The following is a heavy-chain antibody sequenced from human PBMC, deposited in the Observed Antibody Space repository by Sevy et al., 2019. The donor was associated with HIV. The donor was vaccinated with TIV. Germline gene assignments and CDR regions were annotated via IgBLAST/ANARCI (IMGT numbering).Heavy chain of an antibody. J-gene: IGHJ6*03. D-gene: IGHD6-13*01. Sequence: GGSLRLSCAASGFTFSDYYMSWIRQAPGKGLEWVSYISSSGSTIYYADSVKGRFTISRDNAKNSLYLQMNSLRAEDTPVYYCARGRSSSWYHYYYYYYMDVWGKGTTVTVSS. CDR2: ISSSGSTI. V-gene: IGHV3-11*01. CDR1: GFTFSDYY. CDR3: ARGRSSSWYHYYYYYYMDV.